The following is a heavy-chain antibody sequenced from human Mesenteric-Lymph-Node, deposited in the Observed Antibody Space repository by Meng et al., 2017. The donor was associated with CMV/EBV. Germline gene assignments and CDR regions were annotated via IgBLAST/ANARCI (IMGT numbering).Heavy chain of an antibody. Sequence: KASGYTFTGYCMHWVRQAPGQGLEWMGWINPNSGATNYTQKFQHRVTLTRDTSISTAYMELRRLRSDDTAVYYCATLYYGSGSFDNWGQGTLVTVSS. V-gene: IGHV1-2*02. CDR2: INPNSGAT. CDR1: GYTFTGYC. CDR3: ATLYYGSGSFDN. J-gene: IGHJ5*02. D-gene: IGHD3-10*01.